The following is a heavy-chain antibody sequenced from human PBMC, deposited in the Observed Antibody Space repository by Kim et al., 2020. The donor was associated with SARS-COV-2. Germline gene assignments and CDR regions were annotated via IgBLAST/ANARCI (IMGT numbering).Heavy chain of an antibody. V-gene: IGHV4-39*01. CDR1: GGSISSSSYY. CDR3: ARLTRSPMTRVRGPPSPI. J-gene: IGHJ3*02. D-gene: IGHD3-10*01. Sequence: SETLSLTCTVSGGSISSSSYYWGWIRQPPGKGLEWIGSIYYSGSTYYNPSLKSRVTISVDTSKNQFSLKLSSVTAADTAVYYCARLTRSPMTRVRGPPSPIGGQGTMVTVSS. CDR2: IYYSGST.